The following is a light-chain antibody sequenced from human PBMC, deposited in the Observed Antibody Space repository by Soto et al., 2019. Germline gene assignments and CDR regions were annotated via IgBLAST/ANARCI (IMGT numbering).Light chain of an antibody. CDR2: AAS. V-gene: IGKV1-39*01. Sequence: DIQMTQSPSSLSASVGDRVTITCRASQTVRTYLNWYQQKPGKAPTLLVYAASTLGSAVPPRFTGAGSETDFTLTISGLQPEDFVTYYCQQTFSTPITFGQGTRLE. CDR1: QTVRTY. J-gene: IGKJ5*01. CDR3: QQTFSTPIT.